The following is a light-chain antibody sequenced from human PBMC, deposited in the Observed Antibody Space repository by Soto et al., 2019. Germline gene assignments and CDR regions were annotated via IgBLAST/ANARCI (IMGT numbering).Light chain of an antibody. CDR3: LQNSNSPYT. CDR2: AAS. V-gene: IGKV1-6*01. Sequence: AIQMTQSPSSLSASVGDRVTITCRASQGIGNDLGWYQQKAGKAPKLLIYAASSLQIGVPSRFSGSGSGTDFTLIISSLQPEDFATYYCLQNSNSPYTFGQGTKLEIK. CDR1: QGIGND. J-gene: IGKJ2*01.